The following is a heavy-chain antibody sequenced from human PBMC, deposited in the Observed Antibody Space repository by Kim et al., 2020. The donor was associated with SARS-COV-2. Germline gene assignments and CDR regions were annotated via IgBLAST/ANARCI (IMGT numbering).Heavy chain of an antibody. CDR2: ISAGGYTT. Sequence: GGSLRLSCAASGFTFSDYALSWVRQAPGKGLEWVSGISAGGYTTNYANAVKGRFAISRDNAKNTLYLQMYSLRVEDTAVYYCAKDYPHTEGPMTLFDHWG. V-gene: IGHV3-23*01. D-gene: IGHD3-22*01. CDR3: AKDYPHTEGPMTLFDH. CDR1: GFTFSDYA. J-gene: IGHJ4*01.